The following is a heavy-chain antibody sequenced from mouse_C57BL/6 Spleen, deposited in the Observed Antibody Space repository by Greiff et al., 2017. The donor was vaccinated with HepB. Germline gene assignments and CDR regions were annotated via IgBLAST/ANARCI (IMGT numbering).Heavy chain of an antibody. CDR3: ARRDYGSSFSWYFDV. CDR2: IDPSDSYT. Sequence: VQLQQPGAELVKPGASVKLSCKASGYTFTSYWMQWVKQRPGQGLEWIGEIDPSDSYTNYNQKFKGKATLTVDTSSSTAYMQLSSLTSEDSAVDYCARRDYGSSFSWYFDVWGTGTTVTVSS. J-gene: IGHJ1*03. V-gene: IGHV1-50*01. D-gene: IGHD1-1*01. CDR1: GYTFTSYW.